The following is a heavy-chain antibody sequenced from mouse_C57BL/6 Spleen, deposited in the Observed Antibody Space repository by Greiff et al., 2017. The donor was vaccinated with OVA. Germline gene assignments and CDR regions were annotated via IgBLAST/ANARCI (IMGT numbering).Heavy chain of an antibody. Sequence: VQLQQSGAELVRPGASVKLSCTASGFNIKDYYMHWVKQRPEQGLEWIGRIDPEDGDNEYAPKFQGQAPMTADTSSNTPYLQLSSLPAEDTAGYYCTTSSDYSRPGDAMDYWGQGTSVTVSS. CDR1: GFNIKDYY. J-gene: IGHJ4*01. D-gene: IGHD2-5*01. CDR2: IDPEDGDN. CDR3: TTSSDYSRPGDAMDY. V-gene: IGHV14-1*01.